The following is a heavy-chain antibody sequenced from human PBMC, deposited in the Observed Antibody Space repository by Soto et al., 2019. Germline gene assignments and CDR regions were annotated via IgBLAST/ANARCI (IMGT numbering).Heavy chain of an antibody. J-gene: IGHJ6*02. D-gene: IGHD3-16*01. CDR3: ARVQSTFDYYYAMGV. V-gene: IGHV4-30-4*01. CDR2: IYSSGST. CDR1: VDSISIGSKD. Sequence: SETLSLPWTLSVDSISIGSKDWSWIRQPPGKGLEWIGYIYSSGSTYYNPSLKSRLSISLHTSDNQFSLKFDSVTDADSAVYSCARVQSTFDYYYAMGVWGHGTTVTVS.